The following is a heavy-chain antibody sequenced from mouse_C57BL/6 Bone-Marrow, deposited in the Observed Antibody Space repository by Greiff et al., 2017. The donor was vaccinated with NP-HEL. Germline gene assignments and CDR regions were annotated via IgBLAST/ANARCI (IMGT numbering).Heavy chain of an antibody. CDR3: ARHSGKLAWYFDV. D-gene: IGHD4-1*01. CDR2: ISSGGSYT. J-gene: IGHJ1*03. Sequence: EVQGVESGGDLVKPGGSLKLSCAASGFTFSSYGMSWVRQTPDKRLEWVATISSGGSYTYYPDSVKGRFTISRDNAKNTLYLQMSSLKSEDTAMYYCARHSGKLAWYFDVWGTGTTVTVSS. CDR1: GFTFSSYG. V-gene: IGHV5-6*01.